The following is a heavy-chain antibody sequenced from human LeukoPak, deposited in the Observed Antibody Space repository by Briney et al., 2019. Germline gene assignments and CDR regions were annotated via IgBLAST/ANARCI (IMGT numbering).Heavy chain of an antibody. V-gene: IGHV4-59*01. Sequence: PSETLSLTCTVSGGSISSYYWSWFRQPPGKGLEWIGYIYYSGSTNYNPSLKSRVTISVDTSKNQFSLKLSSVTAADTAVYYCARDCSGGSCYTDWGQGTLVTVSS. CDR3: ARDCSGGSCYTD. D-gene: IGHD2-15*01. CDR2: IYYSGST. J-gene: IGHJ4*02. CDR1: GGSISSYY.